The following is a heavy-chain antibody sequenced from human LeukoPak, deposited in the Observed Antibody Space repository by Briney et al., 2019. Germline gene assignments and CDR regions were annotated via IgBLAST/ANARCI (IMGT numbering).Heavy chain of an antibody. J-gene: IGHJ4*02. CDR1: GFTFSNAW. CDR3: TTNYYGSGRFFDY. D-gene: IGHD3-10*01. CDR2: VKSKTDGGTT. V-gene: IGHV3-15*01. Sequence: GGSLRLSCAASGFTFSNAWMSWVRQAPGKGLEWVGRVKSKTDGGTTDYAAPVKGRFTISRDDSKNTLYLQMNSLKTEDTAVYYCTTNYYGSGRFFDYWGQGTLVTVSS.